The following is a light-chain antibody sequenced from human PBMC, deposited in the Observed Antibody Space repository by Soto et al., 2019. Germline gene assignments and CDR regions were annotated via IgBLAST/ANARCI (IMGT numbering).Light chain of an antibody. J-gene: IGLJ2*01. CDR2: EVT. CDR1: SSDVGIYKY. V-gene: IGLV2-14*01. Sequence: QSALTQPASVSGSPGQSITISCTGTSSDVGIYKYVSWYQQHPGKAPNLMIYEVTNRPSGASNRFSGSKSGNTASLTISGLQAEDEADYYCSSYTSSSTVVFGGGTKLTVL. CDR3: SSYTSSSTVV.